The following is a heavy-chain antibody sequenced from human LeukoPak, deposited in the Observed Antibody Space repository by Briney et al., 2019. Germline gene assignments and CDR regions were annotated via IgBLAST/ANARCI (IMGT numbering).Heavy chain of an antibody. CDR2: ISSSSNYI. V-gene: IGHV3-21*01. D-gene: IGHD3-9*01. Sequence: KTGGSLRLSCAASGFIFSSYSMNWVRQAPGKGLEWVSSISSSSNYIYYADSVKGRFTISRDNSKNTLYLQMNSLRAEDTAVYYCVNGGYFDEESWGQGTLVTVSS. CDR1: GFIFSSYS. J-gene: IGHJ4*02. CDR3: VNGGYFDEES.